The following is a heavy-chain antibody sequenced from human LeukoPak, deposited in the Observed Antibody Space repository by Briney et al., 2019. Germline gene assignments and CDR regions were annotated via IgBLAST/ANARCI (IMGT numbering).Heavy chain of an antibody. Sequence: SQTLSLTCAISGDSVSSNSAAWNWIRQSPSRGLEWLGRTYYRSKWYNDYAVSVKSRITINPDTSKNQFSLQLNSVTAADTAVYYCARRITMVRGVITPRDAFDIWGQGTMVTVSS. CDR1: GDSVSSNSAA. V-gene: IGHV6-1*01. J-gene: IGHJ3*02. CDR3: ARRITMVRGVITPRDAFDI. CDR2: TYYRSKWYN. D-gene: IGHD3-10*01.